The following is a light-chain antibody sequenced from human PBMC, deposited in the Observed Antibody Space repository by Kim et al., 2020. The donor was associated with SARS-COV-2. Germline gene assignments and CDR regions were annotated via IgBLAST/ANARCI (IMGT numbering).Light chain of an antibody. V-gene: IGKV3-11*01. J-gene: IGKJ5*01. Sequence: SPGERATLSCRASQSVSSYLALYQPKPGQAPRLLIYDASNRATGIPARFSGSGSGTDFTLTISSLEPEDFAVYYCQQRSNWPPITFGQGTRLEIK. CDR1: QSVSSY. CDR3: QQRSNWPPIT. CDR2: DAS.